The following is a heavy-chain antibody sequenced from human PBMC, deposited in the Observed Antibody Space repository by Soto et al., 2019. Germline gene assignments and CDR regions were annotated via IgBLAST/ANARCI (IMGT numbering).Heavy chain of an antibody. J-gene: IGHJ3*02. V-gene: IGHV3-30*18. CDR2: ISYDGSNK. D-gene: IGHD1-7*01. CDR1: GFTFSSYG. CDR3: AKLASGTTKAFDI. Sequence: QVQLVESGGGVVQHGRSLRLSCAASGFTFSSYGMHWVRQAPGKGLEWVAVISYDGSNKYYADSVKGRFTISRDNSKNTLYLQMNSLRAEDTAVYYCAKLASGTTKAFDIWGQGTMVTVSS.